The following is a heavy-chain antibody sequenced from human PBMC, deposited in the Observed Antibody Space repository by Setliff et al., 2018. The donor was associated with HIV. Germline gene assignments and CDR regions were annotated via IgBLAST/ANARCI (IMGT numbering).Heavy chain of an antibody. V-gene: IGHV4-59*08. D-gene: IGHD6-19*01. J-gene: IGHJ1*01. CDR1: GGSINNYY. Sequence: NPSETLSLTCTVSGGSINNYYWSWIRQPPGKGLEWIGYIHSSGPTNYSPSLESRVSMSVDMSKSQFSLKLRSVIAADTAVYYCARHAANTAGPFFLHWGQGTLVTVSS. CDR3: ARHAANTAGPFFLH. CDR2: IHSSGPT.